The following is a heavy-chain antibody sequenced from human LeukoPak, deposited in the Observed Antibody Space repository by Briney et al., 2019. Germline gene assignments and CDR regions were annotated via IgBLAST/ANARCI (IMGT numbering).Heavy chain of an antibody. V-gene: IGHV3-48*03. CDR1: GFTFSNYE. D-gene: IGHD2-15*01. CDR3: ARDPSLGYCSGGSCYSGYFDY. Sequence: GGSLRLSCAASGFTFSNYEMNWVRQAPGKGLEWVSYISSSGSTTYYADSVKGRFTISRDNAKNSLYLQMNSLRAEDTAVYYCARDPSLGYCSGGSCYSGYFDYWGQGTLVTVSS. J-gene: IGHJ4*02. CDR2: ISSSGSTT.